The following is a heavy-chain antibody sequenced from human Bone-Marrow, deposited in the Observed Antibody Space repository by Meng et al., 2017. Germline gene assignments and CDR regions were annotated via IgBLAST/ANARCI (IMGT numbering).Heavy chain of an antibody. CDR2: IYTRGST. J-gene: IGHJ6*02. CDR1: GGSISSGTYY. Sequence: SETLSLTCTVSGGSISSGTYYWNWIRQPAGRGLEWIGRIYTRGSTNYNPSLKSRVTISVDSSKNQFSLKLTSVTAADTAVYYCARGADGDYNYHYFGMDVWGQGTTVTVSS. CDR3: ARGADGDYNYHYFGMDV. V-gene: IGHV4-61*02. D-gene: IGHD4-17*01.